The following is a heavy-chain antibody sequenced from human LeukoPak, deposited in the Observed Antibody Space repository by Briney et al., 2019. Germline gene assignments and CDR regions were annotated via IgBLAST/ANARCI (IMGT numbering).Heavy chain of an antibody. V-gene: IGHV3-30*02. CDR3: AKDLGYYGSGGYNWFDP. J-gene: IGHJ5*02. CDR1: GFTFSSYG. CDR2: IRYDGSNK. Sequence: PGGSLRLPCAASGFTFSSYGMHWVRQAPGKGLEWVAFIRYDGSNKYYADSVKGRFTISRDNSKNTLYLQMNSLRAEDTAVYYCAKDLGYYGSGGYNWFDPWGQGTLVTVSS. D-gene: IGHD3-10*01.